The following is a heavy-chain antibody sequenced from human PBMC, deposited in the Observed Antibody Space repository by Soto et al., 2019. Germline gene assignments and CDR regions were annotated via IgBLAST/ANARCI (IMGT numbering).Heavy chain of an antibody. V-gene: IGHV2-5*02. Sequence: QITLKESGPTLVKPTQTLTLTCTFSGFSLSTSGVGVGWIRQPPGKALEWLALIYWDDDKRYSPSLKSRLTTTKDTPKNQVVLTMTDMDPEDTATYSCAHSKRVVVAASSRFDNWGQGTLVTVSS. CDR1: GFSLSTSGVG. J-gene: IGHJ4*02. CDR2: IYWDDDK. CDR3: AHSKRVVVAASSRFDN. D-gene: IGHD2-15*01.